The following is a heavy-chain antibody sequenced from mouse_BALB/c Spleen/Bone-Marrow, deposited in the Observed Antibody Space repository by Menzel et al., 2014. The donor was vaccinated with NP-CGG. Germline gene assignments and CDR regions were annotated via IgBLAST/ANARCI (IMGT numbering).Heavy chain of an antibody. CDR3: ARDTNSDSYWYLDV. CDR2: IRNKANGYTT. J-gene: IGHJ1*01. V-gene: IGHV7-3*02. Sequence: EVKLMESGGGLVQPGGSLRLSCAPSGFTFTDYYMSWVRQPPGKALEWLGFIRNKANGYTTECSASVKGRFTISRDNSQSILYLQMNTLRAEDSATYYCARDTNSDSYWYLDVWGAGTTVTVSS. CDR1: GFTFTDYY. D-gene: IGHD2-12*01.